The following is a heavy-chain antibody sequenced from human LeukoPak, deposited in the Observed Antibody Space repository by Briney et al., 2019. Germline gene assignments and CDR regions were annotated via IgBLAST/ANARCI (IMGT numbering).Heavy chain of an antibody. Sequence: SETLSLTCNVSVGSITDYYWSWIRQSPGKGLEWIGYIYCKGSTNYNPSLRSRVTISADTSKNLFSLKLSSVTTADTAVYYCARTVNYYDTSGYSYYFDYWGQGTLVTVSS. CDR3: ARTVNYYDTSGYSYYFDY. CDR2: IYCKGST. D-gene: IGHD3-22*01. V-gene: IGHV4-59*01. CDR1: VGSITDYY. J-gene: IGHJ4*02.